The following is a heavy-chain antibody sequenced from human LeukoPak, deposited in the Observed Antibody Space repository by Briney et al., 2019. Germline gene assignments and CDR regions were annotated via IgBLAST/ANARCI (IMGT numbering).Heavy chain of an antibody. Sequence: PGGSLRLSCAASGFTFSSYVMSWVRQAPGKGLEWVSTISGSGSSTHYTDSVQGRFTISRDNSKNTLYLQMNSLRAEDTAVYYCAKNYRLLGSFDYWGQGTLVTVSS. D-gene: IGHD3-16*02. J-gene: IGHJ4*02. CDR2: ISGSGSST. V-gene: IGHV3-23*01. CDR3: AKNYRLLGSFDY. CDR1: GFTFSSYV.